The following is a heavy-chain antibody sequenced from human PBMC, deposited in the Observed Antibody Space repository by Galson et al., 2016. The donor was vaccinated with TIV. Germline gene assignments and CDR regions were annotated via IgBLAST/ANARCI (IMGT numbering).Heavy chain of an antibody. V-gene: IGHV1-18*01. J-gene: IGHJ6*02. CDR2: INTYNGNT. CDR3: ARDQSLPLGDLSFRYYYYGMDV. D-gene: IGHD3-16*02. Sequence: SVKVSCKASGYSFTTYGISWVRQAPGQGLEWMGWINTYNGNTNSAQNLQDRVTMTTDTSTSTAYMELRTLKSDDTAVYYCARDQSLPLGDLSFRYYYYGMDVWGQGTTVTVSS. CDR1: GYSFTTYG.